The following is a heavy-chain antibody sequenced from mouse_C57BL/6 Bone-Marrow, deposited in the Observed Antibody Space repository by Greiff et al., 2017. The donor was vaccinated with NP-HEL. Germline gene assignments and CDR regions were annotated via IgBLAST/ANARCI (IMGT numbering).Heavy chain of an antibody. D-gene: IGHD1-1*01. J-gene: IGHJ2*01. Sequence: EVKLVESGGDLVKPGGSLKLSCAASGFTFSSYGMSWVRQTPDKRLEWVATISSGGSYTYYPDSVKGRFTISRDNAKNTLYLQMSSLKSEDTAMYYCARDSQSYYYDFDYWGQGTTLTVSS. CDR2: ISSGGSYT. V-gene: IGHV5-6*01. CDR1: GFTFSSYG. CDR3: ARDSQSYYYDFDY.